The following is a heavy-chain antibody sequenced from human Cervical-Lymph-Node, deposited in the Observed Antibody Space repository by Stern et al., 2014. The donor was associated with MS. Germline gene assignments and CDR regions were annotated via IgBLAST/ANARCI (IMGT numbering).Heavy chain of an antibody. Sequence: QVTLRESGPALVKPTQTLTLTCTFSGFSLSTSGMCVSWIRQPPGKALEWLALIDWGDDKYYSTSLKTRLTISKDTSKNQVVLTMTNMDPVDTATYYCARTHYVWGSAYGMDVWGQGTTVTVSS. J-gene: IGHJ6*02. V-gene: IGHV2-70*01. D-gene: IGHD3-16*01. CDR1: GFSLSTSGMC. CDR2: IDWGDDK. CDR3: ARTHYVWGSAYGMDV.